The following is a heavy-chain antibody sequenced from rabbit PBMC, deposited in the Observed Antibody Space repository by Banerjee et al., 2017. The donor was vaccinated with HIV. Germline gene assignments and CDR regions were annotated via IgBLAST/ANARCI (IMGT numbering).Heavy chain of an antibody. CDR1: GVSFSSYYY. D-gene: IGHD8-1*01. V-gene: IGHV1S45*01. CDR3: ARDSGTSFSSYGMDL. CDR2: IGVGVTYTT. J-gene: IGHJ6*01. Sequence: QEQLEESGGDLVKPGASLTLTCTASGVSFSSYYYMCWVRQAPGKGLEWIACIGVGVTYTTYYATWAKGRFTISKTSSTTVTLQMTSLTAADTATYFCARDSGTSFSSYGMDLWGPGTLVTVS.